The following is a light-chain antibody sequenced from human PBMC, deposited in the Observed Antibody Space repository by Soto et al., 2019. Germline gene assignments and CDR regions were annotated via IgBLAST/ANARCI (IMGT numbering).Light chain of an antibody. CDR3: SSYTTTSALV. CDR1: SSDVGGYDY. V-gene: IGLV2-14*01. J-gene: IGLJ2*01. CDR2: EVS. Sequence: QSALTQPASVSGSPGQSITISCTGTSSDVGGYDYVSWYQHHPGKVPKLIIYEVSKRPSGVSHRFSGSKSGNTASLTISGLQTEDEADYYCSSYTTTSALVFGGGTKLT.